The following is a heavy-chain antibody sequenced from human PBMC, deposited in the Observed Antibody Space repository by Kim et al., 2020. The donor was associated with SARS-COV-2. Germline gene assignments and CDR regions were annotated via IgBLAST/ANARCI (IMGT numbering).Heavy chain of an antibody. D-gene: IGHD6-13*01. J-gene: IGHJ5*02. CDR2: IYYSGST. CDR1: GGSISSGGYY. V-gene: IGHV4-31*03. Sequence: SETLSLTCTVSGGSISSGGYYWSWIRQHPGKGLEWIGYIYYSGSTYYNPSLKSRVTISVDTSKNQFSLKLSSVTAADTAVYYCARGQYSSSWVQSPKFDPWGQGTLVTVSS. CDR3: ARGQYSSSWVQSPKFDP.